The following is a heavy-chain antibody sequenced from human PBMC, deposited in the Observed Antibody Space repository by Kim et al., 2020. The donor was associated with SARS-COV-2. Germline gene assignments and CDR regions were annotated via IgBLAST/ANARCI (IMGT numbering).Heavy chain of an antibody. J-gene: IGHJ6*02. D-gene: IGHD5-12*01. CDR2: MNPNSGNT. CDR3: ARAGGGYDFPGYYYYGMDV. V-gene: IGHV1-8*01. Sequence: ASVKVSCKASGYTFTSYDINWVRQATGQGLEWMGWMNPNSGNTGYAQKFQGRVTMTRNTSISTAYMELSSLRSEDTAVYYCARAGGGYDFPGYYYYGMDVWGQGTTVTVSS. CDR1: GYTFTSYD.